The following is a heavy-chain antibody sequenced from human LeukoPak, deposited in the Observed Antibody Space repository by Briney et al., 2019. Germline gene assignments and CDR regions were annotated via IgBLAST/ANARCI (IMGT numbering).Heavy chain of an antibody. CDR3: ARDPRVVVADYYYYYGMDV. CDR1: GFTVSSNY. V-gene: IGHV3-66*01. D-gene: IGHD2-15*01. CDR2: IYSGGST. J-gene: IGHJ6*02. Sequence: HPGGSLRLSRAASGFTVSSNYMSWVRQAPGKGLEWVSVIYSGGSTYYADSVKGRFTISRDNSKNTLYLQMNSLRAEDTAVYYCARDPRVVVADYYYYYGMDVWGQGTTVTVPS.